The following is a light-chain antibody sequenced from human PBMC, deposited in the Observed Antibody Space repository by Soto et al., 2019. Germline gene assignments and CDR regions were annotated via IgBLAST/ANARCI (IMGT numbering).Light chain of an antibody. CDR2: GAS. J-gene: IGKJ2*01. Sequence: EIVLTQSPGTLSLSPGERATLSCRASQSVSSSYLAWYQQKPGQAPRLLVYGASSRATGIPDRFSGSGSGTHFTLTISRLEPEDFAVYYWQQYGSSPPNTFGQGTKLEIK. V-gene: IGKV3-20*01. CDR3: QQYGSSPPNT. CDR1: QSVSSSY.